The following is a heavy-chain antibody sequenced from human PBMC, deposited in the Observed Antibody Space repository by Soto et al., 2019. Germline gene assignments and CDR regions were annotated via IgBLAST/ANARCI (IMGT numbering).Heavy chain of an antibody. CDR1: GFTFSDYY. D-gene: IGHD3-22*01. V-gene: IGHV3-11*01. CDR3: ARDLGYYESSGYFDY. CDR2: IGSSDNII. J-gene: IGHJ4*02. Sequence: GGSLRLSCAASGFTFSDYYMSWIRQAPGKGLEWVSYIGSSDNIIYYADSVKGRFTISRDNAKNSLYLQMNSLRAEDTAVYYCARDLGYYESSGYFDYWGQGTLVTVS.